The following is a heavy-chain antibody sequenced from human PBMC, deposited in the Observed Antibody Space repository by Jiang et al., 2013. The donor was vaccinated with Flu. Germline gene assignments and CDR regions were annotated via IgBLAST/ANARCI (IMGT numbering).Heavy chain of an antibody. CDR1: GGSISSYY. V-gene: IGHV4-59*01. Sequence: LLKPSETLSLTCTVSGGSISSYYWSWIRQPPGKGLEWIGYIYYSGSTNYNPSLKSRVTISVDTSKNQFSLKLSSVTAADTAVYYCARGRYGSWYDYWGQGTLVTVSS. CDR2: IYYSGST. CDR3: ARGRYGSWYDY. D-gene: IGHD6-13*01. J-gene: IGHJ4*02.